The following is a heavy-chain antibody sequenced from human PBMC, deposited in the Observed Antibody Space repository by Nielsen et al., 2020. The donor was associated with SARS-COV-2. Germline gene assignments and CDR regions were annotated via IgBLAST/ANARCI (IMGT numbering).Heavy chain of an antibody. D-gene: IGHD3-22*01. V-gene: IGHV5-51*01. CDR1: GYIFTSYW. Sequence: ESLKIPCKGSGYIFTSYWLGWVRQMPGKGLEWKGIIYPGDTDTRYSPSFQGQVTISADKSISTAYLQWSSLKASDTAMYYCARPDYYVSSGYYYPDYWGQGTLVTVSS. CDR3: ARPDYYVSSGYYYPDY. CDR2: IYPGDTDT. J-gene: IGHJ4*02.